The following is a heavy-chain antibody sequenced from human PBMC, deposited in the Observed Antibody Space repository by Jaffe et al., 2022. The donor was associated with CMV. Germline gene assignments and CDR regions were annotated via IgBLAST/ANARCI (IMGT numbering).Heavy chain of an antibody. CDR3: ARGGIQLWSQYNWFDP. V-gene: IGHV4-59*08. CDR2: IYYSGST. D-gene: IGHD5-18*01. J-gene: IGHJ5*02. Sequence: QVQLQESGPGLVKPSETLSLTCTVSGGSISSYYWSWIRQPPGKGLEWIGYIYYSGSTNYNPSLKSRVTISVDTSKNQFSLKLSSVTAADTAVYYCARGGIQLWSQYNWFDPWGQGTLVTVSS. CDR1: GGSISSYY.